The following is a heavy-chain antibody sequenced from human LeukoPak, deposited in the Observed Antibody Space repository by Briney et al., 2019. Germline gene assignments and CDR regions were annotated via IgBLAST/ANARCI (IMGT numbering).Heavy chain of an antibody. J-gene: IGHJ4*02. CDR2: TFYRSKWYT. CDR3: TRGIGVYSSSSFDY. D-gene: IGHD6-6*01. V-gene: IGHV6-1*01. CDR1: GDSVSSNSAA. Sequence: SQTLSLTCAVSGDSVSSNSAAWNWIRQSPSRGLEWLGRTFYRSKWYTDYALSLKSRITINPDTSKNQFSLQLNSVTPEDTAVYYCTRGIGVYSSSSFDYWGQGTLVTVSS.